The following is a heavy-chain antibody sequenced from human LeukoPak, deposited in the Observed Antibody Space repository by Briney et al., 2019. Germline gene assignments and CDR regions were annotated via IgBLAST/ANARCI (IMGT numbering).Heavy chain of an antibody. D-gene: IGHD2-21*01. Sequence: WGSLSLSCAASGFTFSSYAMSWVRQAPGKGLEWVSAISGSGGSTYYADSVKGRFTISRDNSKNTLYLQMNSLRAEDTAVYYCANPEAEDCGSLRDYWGQGTLVTVSS. V-gene: IGHV3-23*01. CDR3: ANPEAEDCGSLRDY. CDR2: ISGSGGST. CDR1: GFTFSSYA. J-gene: IGHJ4*02.